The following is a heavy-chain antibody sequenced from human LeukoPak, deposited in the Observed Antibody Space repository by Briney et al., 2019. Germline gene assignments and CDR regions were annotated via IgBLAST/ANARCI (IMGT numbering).Heavy chain of an antibody. CDR3: ARDAIVGAISNDY. D-gene: IGHD1-26*01. Sequence: GGSLRLSCAASGFTFSSYWTSWVRQAPGKGLEWVANIKQDGSEKYYVDSVKGRFTISRDNAKNSLYLQMNSLRAEDTAVYYCARDAIVGAISNDYWGQGTLVTVSS. CDR1: GFTFSSYW. V-gene: IGHV3-7*01. CDR2: IKQDGSEK. J-gene: IGHJ4*02.